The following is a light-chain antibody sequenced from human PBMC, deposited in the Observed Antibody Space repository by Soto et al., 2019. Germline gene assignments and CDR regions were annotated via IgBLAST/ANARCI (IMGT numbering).Light chain of an antibody. CDR2: HAS. V-gene: IGKV1-33*01. CDR1: QDITNY. Sequence: DLKMTQSPSSLSASVGDRVTITCQASQDITNYLNWYQQKPGKAPELLIYHASNLETGVPSRFSGSGSGTDFTFTITSLQPEDIATYFCQQYDNVPPTFGPGTKVDIK. CDR3: QQYDNVPPT. J-gene: IGKJ3*01.